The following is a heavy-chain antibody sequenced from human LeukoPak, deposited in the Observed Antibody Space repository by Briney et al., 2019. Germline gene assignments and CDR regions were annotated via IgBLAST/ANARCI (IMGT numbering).Heavy chain of an antibody. D-gene: IGHD2-2*01. V-gene: IGHV3-74*01. CDR1: GFTFSNYW. J-gene: IGHJ3*01. CDR2: IKSDGSST. CDR3: ASLSSSQPFDL. Sequence: GGSLRLSCAGSGFTFSNYWIHWVRQAPGKGLVWVSRIKSDGSSTGYADSVKGRFSISRDNAKNTVYLQMNSLRAEDAAVYYCASLSSSQPFDLWGQGTMVTVSS.